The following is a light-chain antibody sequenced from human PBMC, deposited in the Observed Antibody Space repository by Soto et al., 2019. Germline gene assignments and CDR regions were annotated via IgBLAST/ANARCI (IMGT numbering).Light chain of an antibody. Sequence: AIQMTQSPSSLSASVGDRVTISCRASQGIGNALGLDQQKPGKPPKVLIYGASNLQSGGPPRFSGSGSGTDFTLAISSLQPEDSSTYYCLQDINYPWTFGQGTKVEIK. CDR2: GAS. J-gene: IGKJ1*01. V-gene: IGKV1-6*01. CDR3: LQDINYPWT. CDR1: QGIGNA.